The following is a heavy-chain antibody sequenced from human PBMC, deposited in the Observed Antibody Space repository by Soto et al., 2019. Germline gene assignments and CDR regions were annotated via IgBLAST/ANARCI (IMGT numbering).Heavy chain of an antibody. Sequence: GASVKVSCKASGYTFTSYDINWVRQATGQGLEWMGWMNPNSGNTGYAQKFQGRVTMTRNTSISTAYMELSSLRSEDTAVYYCARGPDDGDYYYYYMDFWGKGTTVTVSS. CDR2: MNPNSGNT. D-gene: IGHD3-16*01. J-gene: IGHJ6*03. CDR1: GYTFTSYD. CDR3: ARGPDDGDYYYYYMDF. V-gene: IGHV1-8*01.